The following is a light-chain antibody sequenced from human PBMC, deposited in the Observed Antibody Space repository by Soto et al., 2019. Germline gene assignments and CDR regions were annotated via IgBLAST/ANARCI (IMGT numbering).Light chain of an antibody. Sequence: DVQMTKSPSSLSASVGDRVTIACRASQPMGNYLHWYQQKPGEAPKVLICAASSLRSGVPSRVSGSGYGTDFTLCIHNLQPVDYATEYWQHTHAVPLPVGQGTRL. CDR3: QHTHAVPLP. CDR1: QPMGNY. V-gene: IGKV1-39*01. J-gene: IGKJ5*01. CDR2: AAS.